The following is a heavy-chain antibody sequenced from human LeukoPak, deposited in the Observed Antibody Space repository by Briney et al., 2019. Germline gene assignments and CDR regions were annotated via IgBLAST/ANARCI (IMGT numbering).Heavy chain of an antibody. CDR3: ARDSRNGDHKYFDY. J-gene: IGHJ4*02. CDR1: GFTFSSYS. CDR2: ITSSSSYI. V-gene: IGHV3-21*01. Sequence: GGSLRLSCAASGFTFSSYSMNWVRQAPGKGLEWVSSITSSSSYIYYADSVKGRFTISRDNAKNSLYLQMNNLRAEDTAVYYCARDSRNGDHKYFDYWGQGTLVTVSS. D-gene: IGHD4-17*01.